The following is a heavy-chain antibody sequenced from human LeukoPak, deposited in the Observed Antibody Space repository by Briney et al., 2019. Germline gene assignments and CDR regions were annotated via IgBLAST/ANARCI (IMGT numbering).Heavy chain of an antibody. Sequence: SETLSLTCTVSGGSILDSTYYWAWIRQPPGKGLEWIATIFYTGNTHYNPSLKGRVTMSVDPVKNQFSLSLNSVTAADTAVYYCARQSSGYYYGWFDPWGQGTLVTVSS. CDR1: GGSILDSTYY. CDR3: ARQSSGYYYGWFDP. V-gene: IGHV4-39*01. CDR2: IFYTGNT. D-gene: IGHD3-22*01. J-gene: IGHJ5*02.